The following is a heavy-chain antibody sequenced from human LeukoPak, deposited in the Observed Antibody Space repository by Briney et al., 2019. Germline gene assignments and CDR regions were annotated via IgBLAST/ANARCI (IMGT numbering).Heavy chain of an antibody. CDR2: IYHSGRT. J-gene: IGHJ3*02. CDR1: GYSISSGYY. Sequence: PSETLSLTCTVSGYSISSGYYWGWIRQPPGKGLEWIGSIYHSGRTFYNPSLKSRVTISVDTSKNQFSLKLTSVTAADTAVYYCARGPRFTIFGVAKAGRAFGGNRGAFDIWGQGTMVTVSS. V-gene: IGHV4-38-2*02. CDR3: ARGPRFTIFGVAKAGRAFGGNRGAFDI. D-gene: IGHD3-3*01.